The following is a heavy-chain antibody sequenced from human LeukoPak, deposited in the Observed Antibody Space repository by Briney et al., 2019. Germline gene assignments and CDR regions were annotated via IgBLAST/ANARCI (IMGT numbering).Heavy chain of an antibody. CDR3: ASKLAAADLRGWFDP. V-gene: IGHV4-30-2*01. CDR1: GGSISSGGYY. Sequence: SQTLSLTCTVSGGSISSGGYYWSWLRQPPGKGLEWIGEINHSGSTNYNPSLKSRVTISVDTSKNQFSLKLSSVTAADTAVYYCASKLAAADLRGWFDPWGQGTLVTVSS. J-gene: IGHJ5*02. CDR2: INHSGST. D-gene: IGHD6-13*01.